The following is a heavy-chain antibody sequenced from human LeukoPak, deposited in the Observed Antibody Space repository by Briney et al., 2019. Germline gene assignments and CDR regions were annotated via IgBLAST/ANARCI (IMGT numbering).Heavy chain of an antibody. V-gene: IGHV1-18*01. CDR1: GYTFTSYG. Sequence: ASVKVSCKASGYTFTSYGISWARQAPGQGLEWMGWISAYNGNTNYAQKLQGRVTMTTDTSTSTAYMELRSLRSDDTAVYYCASSELAAAGQSGDYWGQGTLVTVSS. CDR2: ISAYNGNT. D-gene: IGHD6-13*01. J-gene: IGHJ4*02. CDR3: ASSELAAAGQSGDY.